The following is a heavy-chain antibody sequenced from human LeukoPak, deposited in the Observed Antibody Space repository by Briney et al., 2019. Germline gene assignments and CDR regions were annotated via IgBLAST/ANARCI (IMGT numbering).Heavy chain of an antibody. CDR3: AGMGPGSSSGTLLDY. CDR2: INHSGST. Sequence: SETLSLTCTLSGGSISSYYWSWIRQPPGKGLEWIGEINHSGSTNYNPSLKSRVTISVDTSKNQFSLKLSSVTAADTAVYYCAGMGPGSSSGTLLDYWGQGTLVTVSS. CDR1: GGSISSYY. D-gene: IGHD6-6*01. V-gene: IGHV4-34*01. J-gene: IGHJ4*02.